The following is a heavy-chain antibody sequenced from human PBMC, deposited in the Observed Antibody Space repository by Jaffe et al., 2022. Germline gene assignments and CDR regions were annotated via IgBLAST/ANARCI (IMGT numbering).Heavy chain of an antibody. CDR1: GFTFSSYA. V-gene: IGHV3-23*01. CDR3: AKGDVGYSGYDTGFDY. D-gene: IGHD5-12*01. CDR2: ISGSGGST. J-gene: IGHJ4*02. Sequence: EVQLLESGGGLVQPGGSLRLSCAASGFTFSSYAMSWVRQAPGKGLEWVSAISGSGGSTYYADSVKGRFTISRDNSKNTLYLQMNSLRAEDTAVYYCAKGDVGYSGYDTGFDYWGQGTLVTVSS.